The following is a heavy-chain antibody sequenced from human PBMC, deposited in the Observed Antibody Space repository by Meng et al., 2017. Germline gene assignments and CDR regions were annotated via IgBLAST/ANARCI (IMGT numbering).Heavy chain of an antibody. Sequence: HGQLQESGPGLVKPSGPLSLTCAVSGGSISSSNWWSWVRQPPGKGLEWIGEIYHSGSTNYNPSLKSRVTISVDKSKNQFSLKLSSVAATDTAVYYCARAGVGYYDSSGPYSYWGQGTLVTVSS. CDR3: ARAGVGYYDSSGPYSY. D-gene: IGHD3-22*01. V-gene: IGHV4-4*02. CDR2: IYHSGST. J-gene: IGHJ4*02. CDR1: GGSISSSNW.